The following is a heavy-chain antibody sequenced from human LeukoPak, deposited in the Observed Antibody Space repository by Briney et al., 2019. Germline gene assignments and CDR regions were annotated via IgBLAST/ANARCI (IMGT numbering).Heavy chain of an antibody. V-gene: IGHV1-2*06. CDR2: INPNSGGT. D-gene: IGHD2-2*01. J-gene: IGHJ5*02. CDR3: AREGYCSSTSCPRWFDP. Sequence: ASVKVSCKASGYTFTGYYMHWVRQAPGQGLEWMGRINPNSGGTNYAQKFQGRVTMTRDTSTSTVYMELSSLRSEDTAVYYCAREGYCSSTSCPRWFDPWGQGTLVTVSS. CDR1: GYTFTGYY.